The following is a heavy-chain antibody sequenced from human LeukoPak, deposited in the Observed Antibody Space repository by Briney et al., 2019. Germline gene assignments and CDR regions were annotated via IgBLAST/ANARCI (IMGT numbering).Heavy chain of an antibody. V-gene: IGHV4-61*08. CDR2: IYYSGST. J-gene: IGHJ2*01. CDR3: ARLNCGGDCYSSYFDL. D-gene: IGHD2-21*02. Sequence: SETLSLTCAVSGGSISSDGYYWSWIRQPPGKGLEWIGYIYYSGSTNYNPSLKSRVTISVDTSKNHFSLKLSSVTAADTAVYYCARLNCGGDCYSSYFDLWGRGTLVTVSS. CDR1: GGSISSDGYY.